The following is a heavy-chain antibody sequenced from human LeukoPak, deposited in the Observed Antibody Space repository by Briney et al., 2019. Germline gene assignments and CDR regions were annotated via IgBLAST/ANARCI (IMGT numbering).Heavy chain of an antibody. CDR3: ANGLAASGNFLLRDYYYFIDV. V-gene: IGHV3-23*01. CDR2: INGNGAAT. D-gene: IGHD1-26*01. Sequence: GGSLRLSCAASGFTFSSYAMIWVRQAPGKGLEWVSTINGNGAATYYADSFKGRFLISRDDSKSTVYLRMNTLRVEDSGLYYCANGLAASGNFLLRDYYYFIDVWGKGTTVIAS. CDR1: GFTFSSYA. J-gene: IGHJ6*03.